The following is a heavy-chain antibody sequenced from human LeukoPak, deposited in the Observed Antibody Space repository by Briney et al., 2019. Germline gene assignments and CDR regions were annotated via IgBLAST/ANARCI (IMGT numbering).Heavy chain of an antibody. Sequence: SQTLSLTCTVSGGSISSGSYYWSWIRQPAGKGLEWIGRIYTSGSTNYNPSLKSRVTISVDTSKNQFSLKLSCVTAADTAVYYCARVTTGGYYNCWGQGTLVTVSS. D-gene: IGHD3-22*01. V-gene: IGHV4-61*02. CDR1: GGSISSGSYY. J-gene: IGHJ4*02. CDR2: IYTSGST. CDR3: ARVTTGGYYNC.